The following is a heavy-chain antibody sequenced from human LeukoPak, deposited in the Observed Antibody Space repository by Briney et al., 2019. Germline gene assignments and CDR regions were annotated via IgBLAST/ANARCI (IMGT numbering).Heavy chain of an antibody. CDR3: ARSKDILTGYCFDY. D-gene: IGHD3-9*01. CDR2: IYYSGST. Sequence: ASETLSLTCTVSGGSISSYYWSWIRQPPGKGLEWFGYIYYSGSTNYNPSLKSRVTISVDTSKNQFSLKLSSVTAADTAVYYCARSKDILTGYCFDYWGQGTLVTVSS. V-gene: IGHV4-59*01. CDR1: GGSISSYY. J-gene: IGHJ4*02.